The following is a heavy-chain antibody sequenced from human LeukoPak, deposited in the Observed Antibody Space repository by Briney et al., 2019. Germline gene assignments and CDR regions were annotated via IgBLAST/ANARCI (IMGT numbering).Heavy chain of an antibody. CDR1: GGSIGSYY. CDR3: ARDSSDTADAFDI. D-gene: IGHD5-18*01. Sequence: PSETLSLTCTVSGGSIGSYYWSWIRQPAGKGLEWIGRIYTSGSTNYNPSLKSRVTMSVDTSKNQFSLKLSSVTAADTAVYYCARDSSDTADAFDIWGQGTMVTVSS. J-gene: IGHJ3*02. CDR2: IYTSGST. V-gene: IGHV4-4*07.